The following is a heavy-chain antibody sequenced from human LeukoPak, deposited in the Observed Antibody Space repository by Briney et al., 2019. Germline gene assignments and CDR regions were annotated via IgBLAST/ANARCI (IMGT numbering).Heavy chain of an antibody. J-gene: IGHJ1*01. Sequence: SETLSLTCTVSGYSIGSGYYWGWIRQSPGKGLEWIGKISHSGNTLYNPSLKSRVTISIDISKNQFSLNLTSMTAADTAIYYCARGLLWGQGTLVTVSS. CDR2: ISHSGNT. V-gene: IGHV4-38-2*02. CDR1: GYSIGSGYY. CDR3: ARGLL.